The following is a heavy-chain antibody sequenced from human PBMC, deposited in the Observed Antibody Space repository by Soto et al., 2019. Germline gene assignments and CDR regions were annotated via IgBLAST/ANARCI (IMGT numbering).Heavy chain of an antibody. Sequence: PGGSLRLSCASSGFTFSSYAMSLVRQAPGKGLEWVSAISGSGGSTYYADSVKGRFTISRDNSKNTLYLQMNSLRAEDTAVYYCAKDIEPAPPAANDYWGQGTLVTVSS. V-gene: IGHV3-23*01. CDR2: ISGSGGST. CDR1: GFTFSSYA. CDR3: AKDIEPAPPAANDY. J-gene: IGHJ4*02. D-gene: IGHD2-2*01.